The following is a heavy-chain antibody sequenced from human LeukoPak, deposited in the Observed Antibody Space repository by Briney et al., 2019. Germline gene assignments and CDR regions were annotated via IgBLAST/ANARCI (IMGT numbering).Heavy chain of an antibody. CDR2: MNPNSGNT. Sequence: GASVKVSCKASGYTFTSYDINWVRQATGQGLEWMGWMNPNSGNTGYAQKFQGRVTITRNTSISTAYMELSSLRSEDTAVYYCALSPRDYYYYYYMDVWGKGTTVTVSS. D-gene: IGHD2/OR15-2a*01. CDR3: ALSPRDYYYYYYMDV. V-gene: IGHV1-8*03. CDR1: GYTFTSYD. J-gene: IGHJ6*03.